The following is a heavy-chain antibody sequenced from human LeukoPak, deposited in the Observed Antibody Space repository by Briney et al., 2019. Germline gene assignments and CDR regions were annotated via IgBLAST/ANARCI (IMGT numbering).Heavy chain of an antibody. J-gene: IGHJ3*02. CDR1: GFTFSISA. Sequence: GGSLRLSCAAPGFTFSISAMSWVRQAPGKGLEWVSAISGSGGSTYYADSVKGRFIISRNNSKDTLYLQMNSLRAEDTAVYYCAKDRRTLDAFDIWGQGTMVTVSS. V-gene: IGHV3-23*01. CDR2: ISGSGGST. CDR3: AKDRRTLDAFDI.